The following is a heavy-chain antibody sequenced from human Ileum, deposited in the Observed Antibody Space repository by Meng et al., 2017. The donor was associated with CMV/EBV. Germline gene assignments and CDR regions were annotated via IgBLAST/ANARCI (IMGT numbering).Heavy chain of an antibody. J-gene: IGHJ5*02. CDR3: AGDWGPYSSRGYFDP. Sequence: QVQEAGPGLVTPSETLSLTCTVTGGSISSGTYYWAWIRQSPGKGLEWIGSIYYSGSTYDNPSLKSRVTMSVDTFKNQFSLKLTSVTAADTAVYYCAGDWGPYSSRGYFDPWGQGTLVTVSS. CDR1: GGSISSGTYY. CDR2: IYYSGST. V-gene: IGHV4-39*07. D-gene: IGHD6-13*01.